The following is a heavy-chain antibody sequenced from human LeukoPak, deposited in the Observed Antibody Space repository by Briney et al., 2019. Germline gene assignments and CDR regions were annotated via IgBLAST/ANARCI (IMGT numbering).Heavy chain of an antibody. CDR1: GFSVSGNY. CDR2: TYGGGST. V-gene: IGHV3-53*01. J-gene: IGHJ3*02. Sequence: GGSLRLSCAASGFSVSGNYISWVRQAPGQGLEWVSVTYGGGSTYYADSVKGRFTISRDNSKNTLFLQTNSLRAEDTAVYYCARGGRDAFDIWGQGTMVTVSS. CDR3: ARGGRDAFDI.